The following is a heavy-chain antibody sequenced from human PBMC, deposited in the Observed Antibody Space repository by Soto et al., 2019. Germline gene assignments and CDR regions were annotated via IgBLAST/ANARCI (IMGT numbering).Heavy chain of an antibody. CDR1: GFTFNNYN. Sequence: EVQLVESGGGLVKPGGSLRLSCAASGFTFNNYNMNWVRQAPGKGLEWVSLISSSSNYIYYVDSVKGRFTISRDNAKNSLYLQMNSLRAEDKAMYYCARGGYYYDSSGYLPSDYWGQGTLVTVSS. V-gene: IGHV3-21*01. D-gene: IGHD3-22*01. CDR3: ARGGYYYDSSGYLPSDY. J-gene: IGHJ4*02. CDR2: ISSSSNYI.